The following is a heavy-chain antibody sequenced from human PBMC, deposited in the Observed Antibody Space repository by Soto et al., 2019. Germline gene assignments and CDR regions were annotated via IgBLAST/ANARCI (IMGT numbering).Heavy chain of an antibody. CDR2: ITTYNGDT. J-gene: IGHJ4*02. V-gene: IGHV1-18*01. D-gene: IGHD3-9*01. Sequence: QVQLVQSGAEVKKPGASVKVSCKASGYTFTTYDIGWVRQAPGQGLEWMGWITTYNGDTNYAQNLQGRVTMSTDTSTNTAYMELRSLRSDDTALYYCARERRRPYSDTLTGYYPFDYWGQGTLVTVSS. CDR1: GYTFTTYD. CDR3: ARERRRPYSDTLTGYYPFDY.